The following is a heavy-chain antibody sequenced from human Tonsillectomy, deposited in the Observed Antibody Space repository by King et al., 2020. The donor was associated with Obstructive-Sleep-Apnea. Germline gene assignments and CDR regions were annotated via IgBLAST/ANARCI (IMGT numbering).Heavy chain of an antibody. CDR3: ARDPKEWEVQY. CDR2: ISYDGSNK. Sequence: QVQLVESGGGVVQPGRSLRLSCAASGFTFSNYAMHWVRQAPGKGLEWVAVISYDGSNKYYADSVKGRFTISRDNSKNRLYLQMNSLRAEDTAVYYCARDPKEWEVQYWGQGTLVTVSS. V-gene: IGHV3-30*04. D-gene: IGHD1-26*01. J-gene: IGHJ4*02. CDR1: GFTFSNYA.